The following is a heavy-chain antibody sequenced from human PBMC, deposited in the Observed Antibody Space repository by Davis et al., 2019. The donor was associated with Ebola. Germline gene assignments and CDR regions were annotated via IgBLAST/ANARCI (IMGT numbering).Heavy chain of an antibody. CDR2: ISYDGSNK. J-gene: IGHJ4*02. CDR3: AKDRGPYCSSTSCYRGGDY. CDR1: GFTFSSYG. D-gene: IGHD2-2*02. V-gene: IGHV3-30*18. Sequence: GGSLRLSCAASGFTFSSYGMHWVRQAPGKGLEWVAVISYDGSNKYYADSVKGRFTISRDNSKNTLYLQMNSLRAEDTAVYYCAKDRGPYCSSTSCYRGGDYWGQGTLVTVSS.